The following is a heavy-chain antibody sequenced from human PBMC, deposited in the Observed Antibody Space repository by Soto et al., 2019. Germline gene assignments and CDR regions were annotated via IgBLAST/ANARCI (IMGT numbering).Heavy chain of an antibody. CDR3: AKDREGNYDSRLEGFDY. CDR2: ISYDGSNK. J-gene: IGHJ4*02. D-gene: IGHD3-22*01. Sequence: QVQLVESGGGVVQPGRSLRLSCAASGFTFSSYGMHWVRQAPGKGLEWVAVISYDGSNKYYADSVKGRFTISRDNSKNTLYLQMNSLRAEDTAVYYCAKDREGNYDSRLEGFDYWGQGTLVTVSS. CDR1: GFTFSSYG. V-gene: IGHV3-30*18.